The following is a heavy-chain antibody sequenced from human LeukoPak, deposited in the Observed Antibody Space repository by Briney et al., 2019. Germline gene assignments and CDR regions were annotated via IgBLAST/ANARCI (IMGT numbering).Heavy chain of an antibody. D-gene: IGHD6-13*01. CDR2: IYYSGST. CDR3: ARDVMYSSSWYYYYYMDV. CDR1: GGSISSYY. J-gene: IGHJ6*03. V-gene: IGHV4-59*12. Sequence: SETLSLTCTVSGGSISSYYWSWFRQPPGKGLEWIGYIYYSGSTNYNPSLKSRVTISVDTSKNQFSLKLSSVTAADTAVYYCARDVMYSSSWYYYYYMDVWGKGTTVTISS.